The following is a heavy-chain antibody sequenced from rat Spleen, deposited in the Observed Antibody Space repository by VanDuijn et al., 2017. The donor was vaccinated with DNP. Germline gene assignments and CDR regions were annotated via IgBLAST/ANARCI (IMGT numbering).Heavy chain of an antibody. V-gene: IGHV2-30*01. J-gene: IGHJ2*01. CDR3: ASLGLGPDH. CDR1: GFSLTSYN. D-gene: IGHD5-1*01. CDR2: IWTGGST. Sequence: QVQLKESGPGLVQPSQTLSLTCTVSGFSLTSYNIHWVRQPAGKGLEWMGIIWTGGSTDYNSGLKSRLRISRDTPKSQVFLKMNSLKTEDTATYYCASLGLGPDHWGQGVMVTVSS.